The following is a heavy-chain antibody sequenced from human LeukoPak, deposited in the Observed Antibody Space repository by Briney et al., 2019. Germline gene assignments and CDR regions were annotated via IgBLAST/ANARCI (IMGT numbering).Heavy chain of an antibody. CDR2: ISWNSGSI. CDR1: GFTFDDYA. J-gene: IGHJ5*02. CDR3: AKGPGAYYYGSGRFDP. D-gene: IGHD3-10*01. V-gene: IGHV3-9*03. Sequence: GGSLRLSCAASGFTFDDYAMHWVRQAPGKGLEWVSGISWNSGSIGYADSVKGRFTISRDNAKNSLYLQMNSLGAEDMALYYCAKGPGAYYYGSGRFDPWGQGTLVTVSS.